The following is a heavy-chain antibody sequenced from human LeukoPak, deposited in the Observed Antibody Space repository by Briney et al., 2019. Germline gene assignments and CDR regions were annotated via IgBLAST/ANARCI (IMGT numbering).Heavy chain of an antibody. D-gene: IGHD3-3*01. J-gene: IGHJ4*02. Sequence: GGSLRLSCAASGLTFSDYYMSWVRQAPGKGLEWDSYISSSGSTIYYADSVKGRFTISTDSATNSLYRQMNSLIAEDTAVYYCARAGYDFWSGYPDYWGQGTLVTVSS. CDR2: ISSSGSTI. CDR1: GLTFSDYY. V-gene: IGHV3-11*04. CDR3: ARAGYDFWSGYPDY.